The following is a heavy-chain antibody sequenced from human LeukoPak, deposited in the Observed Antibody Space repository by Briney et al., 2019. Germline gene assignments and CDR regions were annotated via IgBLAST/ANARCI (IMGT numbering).Heavy chain of an antibody. V-gene: IGHV3-48*04. D-gene: IGHD3-10*01. CDR3: ARVKDGSFNY. Sequence: PGGSLRLSCAASGFTFSSYSMNWVRQAPGKGLEWVSYISSSSSTIYYADSVKGRFTISRDNAKNSLYLQMNSLRAEDTAVYYCARVKDGSFNYWGQGTLVTVSS. J-gene: IGHJ4*02. CDR2: ISSSSSTI. CDR1: GFTFSSYS.